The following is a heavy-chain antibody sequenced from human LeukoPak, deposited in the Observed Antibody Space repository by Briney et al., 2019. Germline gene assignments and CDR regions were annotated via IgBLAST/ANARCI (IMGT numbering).Heavy chain of an antibody. J-gene: IGHJ4*02. CDR1: GYSFTSYW. CDR3: ARMRGSYSFDY. V-gene: IGHV5-51*01. D-gene: IGHD1-26*01. CDR2: IYPSDSDT. Sequence: GESLTISCKGFGYSFTSYWIGWGRQMPGKGLEWMGIIYPSDSDTRHSPSFQGQATISVDKSISTAYLQWSSLKASDTAIYYCARMRGSYSFDYWGQGTLVTVSS.